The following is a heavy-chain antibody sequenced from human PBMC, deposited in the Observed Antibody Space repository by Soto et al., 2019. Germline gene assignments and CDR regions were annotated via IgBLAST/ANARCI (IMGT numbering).Heavy chain of an antibody. CDR2: ISSSSSYI. Sequence: VQLVESGGGVVQPGRSLRLSCAASGFTFSSYSMNWVRQAPGKGLEWVSSISSSSSYIYYADSVKGRFTISRDNAKNSLYLQMNSLRAEDTAVYYCASSRYSSGWYQKNWGQGTLVTVSS. J-gene: IGHJ4*02. CDR3: ASSRYSSGWYQKN. V-gene: IGHV3-21*01. D-gene: IGHD6-19*01. CDR1: GFTFSSYS.